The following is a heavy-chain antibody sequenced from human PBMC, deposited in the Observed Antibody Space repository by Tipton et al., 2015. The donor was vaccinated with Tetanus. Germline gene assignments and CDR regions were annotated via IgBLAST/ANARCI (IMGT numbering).Heavy chain of an antibody. D-gene: IGHD2-2*01. Sequence: SLRLSCEASGFTFSTYPMHWVRQATGKGLEWVSAIGDTEFVTYYADSLKGRFTISRDNSKNTLSLQMISLRAEDTAIYYCARGRERCHGTNCHRATDYWGQGTLVTVSS. V-gene: IGHV3-23*01. CDR2: IGDTEFVT. CDR1: GFTFSTYP. J-gene: IGHJ4*02. CDR3: ARGRERCHGTNCHRATDY.